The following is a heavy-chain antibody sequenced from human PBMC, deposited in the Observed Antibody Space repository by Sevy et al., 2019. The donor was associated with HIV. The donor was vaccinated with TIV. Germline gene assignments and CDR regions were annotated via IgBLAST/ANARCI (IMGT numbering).Heavy chain of an antibody. D-gene: IGHD4-17*01. CDR3: ARDLEFYDSGDNGPEFMPDF. J-gene: IGHJ4*01. CDR2: IWFDGSNT. V-gene: IGHV3-33*01. CDR1: GFTFSSFG. Sequence: GGSLRLSCAASGFTFSSFGMHWVRQAPGKGLEWVAVIWFDGSNTYYADSVKGRFTISRDIAKNTLHLQMNSLRAEDTAVYYCARDLEFYDSGDNGPEFMPDFWGHGTLVTVSS.